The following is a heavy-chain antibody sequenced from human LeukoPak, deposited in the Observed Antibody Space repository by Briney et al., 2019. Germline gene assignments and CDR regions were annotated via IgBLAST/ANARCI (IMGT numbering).Heavy chain of an antibody. J-gene: IGHJ6*02. V-gene: IGHV3-30*04. Sequence: PGRSLRLSCAASGFTFNSYAMHWVRQAPGKGLEWVAVISYDGSNKYYADSVKGRFTISRDNSENTLYLQMNSLRAEDTAVYYCAREGSSGWYPLYYYYGMDVWGQGTTVTVSS. CDR3: AREGSSGWYPLYYYYGMDV. D-gene: IGHD6-19*01. CDR1: GFTFNSYA. CDR2: ISYDGSNK.